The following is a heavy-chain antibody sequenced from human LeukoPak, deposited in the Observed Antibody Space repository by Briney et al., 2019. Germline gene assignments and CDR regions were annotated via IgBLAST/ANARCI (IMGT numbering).Heavy chain of an antibody. D-gene: IGHD6-13*01. Sequence: RPGGSLRLSCAASGFTFDDYGMSWVRQAPGKGLEWVSGINWNGGSTGYADSVKGRFTISRDNAKNSLYLQMNSLRAEDTAVYYCAKDCSALAAAGLWNAFDIWGQGTMVTVSS. J-gene: IGHJ3*02. CDR3: AKDCSALAAAGLWNAFDI. CDR1: GFTFDDYG. V-gene: IGHV3-20*04. CDR2: INWNGGST.